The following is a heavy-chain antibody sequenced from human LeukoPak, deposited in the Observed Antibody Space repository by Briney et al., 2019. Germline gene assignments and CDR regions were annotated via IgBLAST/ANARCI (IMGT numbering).Heavy chain of an antibody. Sequence: GGSLRLSCAASGFTFSNFAMAWVRQGPGKGLEWIATTSSTGYTTYYTDSVRGRFTISRDNTNNMLYLQMSSLRADDTALYYCAKASGGYWGQGTLVTVSS. CDR1: GFTFSNFA. D-gene: IGHD3-16*01. J-gene: IGHJ4*02. CDR2: TSSTGYTT. V-gene: IGHV3-23*01. CDR3: AKASGGY.